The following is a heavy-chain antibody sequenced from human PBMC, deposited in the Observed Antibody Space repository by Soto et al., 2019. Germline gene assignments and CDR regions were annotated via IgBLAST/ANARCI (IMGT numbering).Heavy chain of an antibody. CDR2: ISTYNGNT. Sequence: ASVKVSCNASAYIFITYGTSREQQAHGQGLECMGRISTYNGNTNYAQNLQGRVTMTTDTSTSTAYMELRSLRSDDTAVYYCARDFDGSGSYYTDYWGPGTLVTVS. CDR1: AYIFITYG. J-gene: IGHJ4*02. D-gene: IGHD3-10*01. V-gene: IGHV1-18*01. CDR3: ARDFDGSGSYYTDY.